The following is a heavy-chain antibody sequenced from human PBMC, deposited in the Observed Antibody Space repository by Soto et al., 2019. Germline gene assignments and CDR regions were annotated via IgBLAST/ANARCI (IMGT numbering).Heavy chain of an antibody. Sequence: GGSLRLSCAASGFTFTNYAMTWVRQTPGKGLEWVSGISASGGLKYYADSVRGRFTVSRDNSKNILYLQMDNLRDEDTALYYCAREVGAPSGWLDPWGQGTQVTVSS. J-gene: IGHJ5*02. CDR1: GFTFTNYA. D-gene: IGHD1-26*01. CDR2: ISASGGLK. V-gene: IGHV3-23*01. CDR3: AREVGAPSGWLDP.